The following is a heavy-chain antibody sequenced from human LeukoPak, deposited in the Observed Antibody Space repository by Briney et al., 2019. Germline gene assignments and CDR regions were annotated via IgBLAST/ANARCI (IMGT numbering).Heavy chain of an antibody. V-gene: IGHV3-9*01. CDR2: ISWNSGSI. D-gene: IGHD4-23*01. Sequence: GRSLRLSCAASGFTFDDYAMHWVRQAPGKGLEWVSGISWNSGSIGYADSVKGRFTISRDNAKNSLYLQMNSLRAEDTAVYYCAREGTVVWDYWGQGTLVTVSS. J-gene: IGHJ4*02. CDR3: AREGTVVWDY. CDR1: GFTFDDYA.